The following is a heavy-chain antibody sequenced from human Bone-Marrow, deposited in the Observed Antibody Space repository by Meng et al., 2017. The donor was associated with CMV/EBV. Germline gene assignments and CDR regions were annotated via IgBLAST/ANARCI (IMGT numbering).Heavy chain of an antibody. V-gene: IGHV3-30*02. CDR1: GFTFSSYG. J-gene: IGHJ4*02. D-gene: IGHD2-2*01. CDR2: IRYDGSNK. Sequence: GESLKISCAASGFTFSSYGMHWVRQAPGKGLEWVAFIRYDGSNKYYADSVKGRFTISRDNSKNTLYLQMNSLRAEDTAVYHCAKVRGFVVVPAADWGQGTLVTVSS. CDR3: AKVRGFVVVPAAD.